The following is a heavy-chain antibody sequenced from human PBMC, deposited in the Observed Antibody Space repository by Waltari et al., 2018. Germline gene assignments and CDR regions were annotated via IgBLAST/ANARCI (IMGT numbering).Heavy chain of an antibody. CDR1: GGSISSSSYY. V-gene: IGHV4-39*07. Sequence: QLQLQESGPGLVQPSETLSLSCTVSGGSISSSSYYWGWIRQPPGQGLEWIGSIYDSGRTYYNPSLKSRVTISVDTSKNQFSLKLSSVTAADTAVYYCARGNDYSWGSDRSSDAFDIWGQGTMVTVSS. CDR3: ARGNDYSWGSDRSSDAFDI. J-gene: IGHJ3*02. CDR2: IYDSGRT. D-gene: IGHD3-16*02.